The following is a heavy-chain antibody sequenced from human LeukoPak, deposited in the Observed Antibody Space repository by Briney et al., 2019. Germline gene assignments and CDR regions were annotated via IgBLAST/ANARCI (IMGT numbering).Heavy chain of an antibody. CDR3: ARFVVVTAGDY. D-gene: IGHD2-21*02. Sequence: AGSLRLSCSASGFTLSNYWMHWVRQAPGKGLVWVARLYSNGAFTTYADSVKGGFTISRDTAKNTLYLQMNSLRVEDTAVYYCARFVVVTAGDYWGQGTLVTVSS. CDR2: LYSNGAFT. J-gene: IGHJ4*01. CDR1: GFTLSNYW. V-gene: IGHV3-74*01.